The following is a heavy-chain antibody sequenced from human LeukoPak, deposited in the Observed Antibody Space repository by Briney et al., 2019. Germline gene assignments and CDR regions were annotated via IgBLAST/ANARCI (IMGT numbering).Heavy chain of an antibody. V-gene: IGHV1-46*01. Sequence: ASVKVSCKASGYTFTSYYMHWMRQAPGQGLEWMGIINPSGGSTSYAQKFQGRVTMTRDTSTSTVYMELSSLRSEDTAVYYCARAAKRYYDSRGYYAWGQGTLVTVSS. J-gene: IGHJ5*02. CDR1: GYTFTSYY. CDR2: INPSGGST. D-gene: IGHD3-22*01. CDR3: ARAAKRYYDSRGYYA.